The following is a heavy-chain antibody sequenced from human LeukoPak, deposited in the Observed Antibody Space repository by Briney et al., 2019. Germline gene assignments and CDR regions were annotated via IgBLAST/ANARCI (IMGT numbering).Heavy chain of an antibody. Sequence: GASVKVSCKASGYTFTSFDINWVRQATGQGLEWMGWINPNSGNTGCAQRFQGRVTMTRNTSITTAYMELSSLRSEDTAVYYCARGRRSTYYNGSYYHANYFFDYWGQGTLVTVSS. V-gene: IGHV1-8*01. CDR1: GYTFTSFD. D-gene: IGHD3-10*01. CDR2: INPNSGNT. J-gene: IGHJ4*02. CDR3: ARGRRSTYYNGSYYHANYFFDY.